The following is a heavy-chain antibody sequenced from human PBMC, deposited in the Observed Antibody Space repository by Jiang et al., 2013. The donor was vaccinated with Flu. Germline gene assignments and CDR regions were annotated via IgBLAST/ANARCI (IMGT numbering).Heavy chain of an antibody. D-gene: IGHD1-1*01. CDR2: IYYSGST. V-gene: IGHV4-59*11. CDR3: ARVEREYYYYYYMDV. Sequence: GSGLVKPSETLSLTCTVSGGSISSHYWSWIRQPPGKGLEWIGYIYYSGSTNYNPSLKSRVTISVDTSKNQFSLKLSSVTAADTAVYYCARVEREYYYYYYMDVWGKGTTVTVSS. J-gene: IGHJ6*03. CDR1: GGSISSHY.